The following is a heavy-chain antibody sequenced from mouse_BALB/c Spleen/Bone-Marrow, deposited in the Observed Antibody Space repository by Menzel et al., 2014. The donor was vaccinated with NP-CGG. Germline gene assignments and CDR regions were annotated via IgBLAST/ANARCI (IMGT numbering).Heavy chain of an antibody. D-gene: IGHD2-14*01. CDR2: ILPGSGST. CDR1: GYTFSSYW. V-gene: IGHV1-9*01. Sequence: VKLMESGAELMKPGASVKISCKATGYTFSSYWIEWVKQRPGHGLEWIGEILPGSGSTNYNEKFKGKATFTADTSSNTAYLQLSSLTSEDTAVYYCARYRLGTYFDFWGQGTTLTVSS. CDR3: ARYRLGTYFDF. J-gene: IGHJ2*01.